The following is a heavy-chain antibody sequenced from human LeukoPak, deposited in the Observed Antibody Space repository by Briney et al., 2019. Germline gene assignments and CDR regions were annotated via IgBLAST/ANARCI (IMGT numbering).Heavy chain of an antibody. J-gene: IGHJ3*02. V-gene: IGHV3-48*04. CDR2: ISSSSSTI. CDR3: ARTYDFGIGPPGDAFDN. D-gene: IGHD3-3*01. Sequence: PGGSLRLSCAASGFTFSSYSMNWVRQAPGKGLEWVSYISSSSSTIYYADSVKGRFTISRDNAKNSLYLQMNSLRVEDAAVYYCARTYDFGIGPPGDAFDNWGQGTLVTVFS. CDR1: GFTFSSYS.